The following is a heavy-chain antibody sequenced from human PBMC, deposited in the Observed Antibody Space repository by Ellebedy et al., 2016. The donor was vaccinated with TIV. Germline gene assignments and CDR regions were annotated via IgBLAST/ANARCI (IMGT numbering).Heavy chain of an antibody. J-gene: IGHJ5*02. V-gene: IGHV1-8*01. CDR3: TRGGTTGFDP. CDR2: MNPKSGKT. CDR1: GYTFTSYD. D-gene: IGHD1-14*01. Sequence: AASVKVSCKASGYTFTSYDIHWVRQATGQGLEWMGWMNPKSGKTGYAKKFQDRVTMTTNHSINAAYMNVSSLRFEDTAVYYCTRGGTTGFDPWGQGTLVIVSS.